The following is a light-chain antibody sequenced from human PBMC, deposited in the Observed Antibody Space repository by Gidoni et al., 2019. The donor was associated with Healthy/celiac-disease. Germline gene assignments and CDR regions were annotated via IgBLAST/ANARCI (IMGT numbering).Light chain of an antibody. CDR3: QQRSNWLWT. CDR2: DAS. CDR1: QSVSSH. V-gene: IGKV3-11*01. Sequence: ESVLTQSTATLSLSPGERATLSCRASQSVSSHLAWYQQKPGQAPRLLIYDASNRATGIPSRFSGSGSGTDFTLTISSLEPEDFSVYYCQQRSNWLWTFGQGTKVEIK. J-gene: IGKJ1*01.